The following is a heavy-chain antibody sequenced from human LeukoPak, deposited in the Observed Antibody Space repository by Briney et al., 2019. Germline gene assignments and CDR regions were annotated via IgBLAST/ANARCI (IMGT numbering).Heavy chain of an antibody. D-gene: IGHD4-17*01. CDR1: GFTFGSYW. CDR3: MVTTRSGPFDY. V-gene: IGHV3-7*01. Sequence: SGRSLRLSCAASGFTFGSYWMNWVRQAPGKGLEWVANIKQDGSERNYVDSVKGRYTISRDNAKNSLYLQMNSLRAEDTAVYYCMVTTRSGPFDYWGQGTLVTVSS. CDR2: IKQDGSER. J-gene: IGHJ4*02.